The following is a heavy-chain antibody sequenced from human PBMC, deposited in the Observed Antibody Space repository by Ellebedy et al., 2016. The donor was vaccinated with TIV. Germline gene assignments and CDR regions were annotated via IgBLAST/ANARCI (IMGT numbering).Heavy chain of an antibody. CDR3: AGGGGNIFEF. J-gene: IGHJ4*02. V-gene: IGHV3-43*01. CDR1: GFTFHNYY. CDR2: ITSDGSTT. D-gene: IGHD4-23*01. Sequence: GESLKISXATSGFTFHNYYMHWVRQASGKGLEWVSIITSDGSTTHYADSVEGRFTISRDNAKNSLFLQMNSLRAEDTAVYYCAGGGGNIFEFWGQGTLVTVSS.